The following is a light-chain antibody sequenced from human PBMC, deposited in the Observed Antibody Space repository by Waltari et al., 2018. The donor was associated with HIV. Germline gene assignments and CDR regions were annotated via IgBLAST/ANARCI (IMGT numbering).Light chain of an antibody. CDR3: CSYASNYILI. Sequence: QSALTQPRSVSRSPGQSVTISCTGTSSDVGGYAYVSWYQQHPGKAPKVIISDVSRRPSGVPDRFSASKSGNTASLTISGLQAADEADYFCCSYASNYILIFGGGTKLTVL. CDR2: DVS. V-gene: IGLV2-11*01. CDR1: SSDVGGYAY. J-gene: IGLJ2*01.